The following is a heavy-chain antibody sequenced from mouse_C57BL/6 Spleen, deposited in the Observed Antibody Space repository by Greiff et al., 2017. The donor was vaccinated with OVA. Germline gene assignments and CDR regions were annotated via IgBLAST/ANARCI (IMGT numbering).Heavy chain of an antibody. CDR3: ASWDYENYFDY. CDR2: IDPSDSYT. V-gene: IGHV1-69*01. Sequence: QVQLQQPGAELVMPGASVKLSCKASGYTFTSYWMHWVKQRPGQGLEWIGEIDPSDSYTNYNQKFKGKSTLTVDKSSSTAYMQLSSLTSDDSAVYCYASWDYENYFDYWGQGTTLTVSS. D-gene: IGHD2-4*01. J-gene: IGHJ2*01. CDR1: GYTFTSYW.